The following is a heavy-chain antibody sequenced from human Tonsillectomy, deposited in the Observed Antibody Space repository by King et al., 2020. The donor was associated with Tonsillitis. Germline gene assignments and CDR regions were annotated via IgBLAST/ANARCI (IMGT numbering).Heavy chain of an antibody. V-gene: IGHV3-11*01. CDR3: ARTEIEWELLGAMDV. Sequence: VQLVESGGGLVKPGGSLRLSCAASGFTFSDYYMSWIRQAPGKGLEWVSYSSSRGSTIYYANSVKGRFTISRENAKNKLYLQMNSLRAEDTAVYYCARTEIEWELLGAMDVWGQGTTVTVSS. CDR1: GFTFSDYY. D-gene: IGHD1-26*01. CDR2: SSSRGSTI. J-gene: IGHJ6*02.